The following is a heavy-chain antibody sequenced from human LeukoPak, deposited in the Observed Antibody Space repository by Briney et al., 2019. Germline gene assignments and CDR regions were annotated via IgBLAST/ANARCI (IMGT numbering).Heavy chain of an antibody. CDR2: AFYSGST. CDR1: GASIDSSNDY. Sequence: SETLSLTCPVSGASIDSSNDYWGWVRHPPGKGLEWIGCAFYSGSTYYEPSLKSRVTIFVDTSNNRFSLNVRSVTAADTAVYYCVRQKSGTSLWDGWGQGTLVTVSS. V-gene: IGHV4-39*01. CDR3: VRQKSGTSLWDG. J-gene: IGHJ4*02. D-gene: IGHD2-2*01.